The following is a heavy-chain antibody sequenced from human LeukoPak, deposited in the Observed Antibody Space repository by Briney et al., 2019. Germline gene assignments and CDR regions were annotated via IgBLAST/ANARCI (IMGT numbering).Heavy chain of an antibody. Sequence: ASVKVSCKTSGYTFTDYYKHWVRQAPGQGLEWMGWINPNSGGTNYVQRFQGRVTMTRDTSITTAYMDLSSLTADDTAVYYCARHRGDYWGQGTLVTVSS. V-gene: IGHV1-2*02. CDR2: INPNSGGT. J-gene: IGHJ4*02. D-gene: IGHD3-10*01. CDR3: ARHRGDY. CDR1: GYTFTDYY.